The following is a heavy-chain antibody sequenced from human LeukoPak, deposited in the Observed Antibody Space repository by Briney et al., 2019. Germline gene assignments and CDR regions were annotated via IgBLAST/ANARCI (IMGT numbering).Heavy chain of an antibody. CDR3: ARGGYEWYSSSLGAFDI. D-gene: IGHD6-6*01. Sequence: PSETLSLTCAVYGGSFSGYYWSWIRQPPGKGLEWIGEINHSGSTNYNPSLKSRVTISVDTSKNQFSLKLSSVTAADTAVYYCARGGYEWYSSSLGAFDIWGQGTMVTVSS. CDR2: INHSGST. J-gene: IGHJ3*02. V-gene: IGHV4-34*01. CDR1: GGSFSGYY.